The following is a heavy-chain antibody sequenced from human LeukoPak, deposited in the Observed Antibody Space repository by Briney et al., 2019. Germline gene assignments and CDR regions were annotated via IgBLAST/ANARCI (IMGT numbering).Heavy chain of an antibody. CDR3: ARAGVATITVDY. D-gene: IGHD5-12*01. Sequence: SETLSLTCTVSGGSISSYYWSWIRQPPGKGLEWIGYIYYSGSTNYNPSLKSRVTISVDTSKNQFSLKLSSVTAADTAVYYCARAGVATITVDYLGQGTLVTVSS. J-gene: IGHJ4*02. V-gene: IGHV4-59*01. CDR2: IYYSGST. CDR1: GGSISSYY.